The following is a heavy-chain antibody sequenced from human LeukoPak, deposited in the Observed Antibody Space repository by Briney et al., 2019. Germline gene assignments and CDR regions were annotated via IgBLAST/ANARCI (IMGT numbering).Heavy chain of an antibody. J-gene: IGHJ5*02. Sequence: SETLSLTCAVYGGSFSGYYWSWIRQPPGKGLEWIGEINHSGSTNYNPSLKSRVTISVDTSKNQFSLKLSSVTAADTAVYYCARGYYDCWSGLSGIWFDPWGQGTLVTVSS. CDR3: ARGYYDCWSGLSGIWFDP. V-gene: IGHV4-34*01. CDR2: INHSGST. CDR1: GGSFSGYY. D-gene: IGHD3-3*01.